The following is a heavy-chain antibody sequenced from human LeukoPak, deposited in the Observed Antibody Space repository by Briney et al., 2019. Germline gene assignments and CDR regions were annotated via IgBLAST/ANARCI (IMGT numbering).Heavy chain of an antibody. CDR2: IIPIFGTA. D-gene: IGHD4-11*01. V-gene: IGHV1-69*05. CDR3: ARYATVKYYYYMDV. J-gene: IGHJ6*03. CDR1: GGTFSSYA. Sequence: SVKVSCKASGGTFSSYAISWVRQAPGQGLEWMGGIIPIFGTANYAQKFQGRATITTDESTSTAYMELSSLRSEDTAVYYCARYATVKYYYYMDVWGKGTTVTVSS.